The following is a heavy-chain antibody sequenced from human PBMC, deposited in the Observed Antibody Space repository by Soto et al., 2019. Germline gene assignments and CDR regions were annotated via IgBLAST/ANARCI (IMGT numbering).Heavy chain of an antibody. CDR2: ISGSGGST. Sequence: SGGSLRLSCAASGFTFSSYAMSWVRQAPGKGLEWVSAISGSGGSTYYADSVKGRFTISRDNSKNTLYLQMNSLRAEDTAVYYCAKVGHSSSWKRYPSPSYYSYGMDAWGQGTTVTVSS. V-gene: IGHV3-23*01. D-gene: IGHD6-13*01. J-gene: IGHJ6*02. CDR1: GFTFSSYA. CDR3: AKVGHSSSWKRYPSPSYYSYGMDA.